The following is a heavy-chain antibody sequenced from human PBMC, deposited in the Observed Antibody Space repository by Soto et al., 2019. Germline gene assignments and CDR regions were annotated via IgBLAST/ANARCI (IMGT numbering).Heavy chain of an antibody. Sequence: GGSLRLSCAASGFTFSSYAMSWVRQAPGKGLEWVSAISGSGGSTYYADSVKGRFTISRDNSKNTLHLQMNSLRAEDSAVYYCAKVRSVSPSWFGPWGQGILVTVSS. J-gene: IGHJ5*02. CDR2: ISGSGGST. CDR1: GFTFSSYA. V-gene: IGHV3-23*01. CDR3: AKVRSVSPSWFGP.